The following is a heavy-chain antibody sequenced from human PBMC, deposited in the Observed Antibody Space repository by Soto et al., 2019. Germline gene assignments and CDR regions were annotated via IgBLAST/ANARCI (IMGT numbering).Heavy chain of an antibody. CDR1: GGSFSGYY. CDR3: AKRSVGRSSSSGQNYYGMDV. D-gene: IGHD6-13*01. J-gene: IGHJ6*01. V-gene: IGHV4-34*01. CDR2: INHSGST. Sequence: PSETLSLTCAVYGGSFSGYYWSWIRQPPGKGLEWIGEINHSGSTNYNPSLKSGVTISVDTSKNQFSLKLSSVTAADTAVYYCAKRSVGRSSSSGQNYYGMDVWGQGTTVTAPQ.